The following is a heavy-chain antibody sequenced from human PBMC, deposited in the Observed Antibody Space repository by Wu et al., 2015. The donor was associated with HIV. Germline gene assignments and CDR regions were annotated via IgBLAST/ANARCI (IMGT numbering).Heavy chain of an antibody. CDR1: GGTFSSYA. V-gene: IGHV1-69*13. J-gene: IGHJ6*02. D-gene: IGHD3-10*01. CDR2: IIPIFGTA. Sequence: QVQLVQSGAEVKKPGSSVKVSCTASGGTFSSYAISWVRQAPGQGLEWMGKIIPIFGTANYAQKFQGRVTITADESTSTAYMELSSLRSEDTAVYYCAREGTLYGVGYYYYGMDVWGQGTTVTVSS. CDR3: AREGTLYGVGYYYYGMDV.